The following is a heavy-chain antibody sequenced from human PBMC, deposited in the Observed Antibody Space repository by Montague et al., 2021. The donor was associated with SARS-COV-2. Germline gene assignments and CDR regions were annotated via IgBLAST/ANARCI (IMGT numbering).Heavy chain of an antibody. CDR3: ARVFPRWLQFDPYFDY. CDR2: ISYSGST. D-gene: IGHD5-24*01. J-gene: IGHJ4*02. Sequence: SETLSLTCTVSGGSISSYYWSWIRQPPGKGLDWIGYISYSGSTNYNPSLKSRVTISVDTSKNQFSLKLSSVTAADTAVYYCARVFPRWLQFDPYFDYWGQGTLVTVSS. V-gene: IGHV4-59*01. CDR1: GGSISSYY.